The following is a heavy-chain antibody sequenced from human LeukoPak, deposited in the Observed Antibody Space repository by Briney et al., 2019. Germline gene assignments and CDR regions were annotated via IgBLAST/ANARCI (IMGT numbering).Heavy chain of an antibody. J-gene: IGHJ4*02. Sequence: GASVKVSCKTSGYTFTNFGLSWVRQAPGHGPEWMGWISTYNGDTNYAQKYQGRVTMTTDTSTNTAYMELRSLRSDDTAVYYCARDNALVVTLDYWGQGTLVTVSS. CDR3: ARDNALVVTLDY. V-gene: IGHV1-18*01. CDR1: GYTFTNFG. CDR2: ISTYNGDT. D-gene: IGHD2-21*02.